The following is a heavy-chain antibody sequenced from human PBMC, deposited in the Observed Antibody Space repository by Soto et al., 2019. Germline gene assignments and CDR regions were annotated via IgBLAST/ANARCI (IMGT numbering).Heavy chain of an antibody. J-gene: IGHJ6*02. V-gene: IGHV3-48*01. CDR3: ARATPGHVVVVAAISSYGMDV. D-gene: IGHD2-21*02. Sequence: GGSLRLSCAASGFSFSIYSMNWVRQAPGKGLEWASYITPGSSHIFYADSVKGRFTISRDNAKNSLYLQMNSLRAEDTAVYYCARATPGHVVVVAAISSYGMDVWGQGTTVTVSS. CDR2: ITPGSSHI. CDR1: GFSFSIYS.